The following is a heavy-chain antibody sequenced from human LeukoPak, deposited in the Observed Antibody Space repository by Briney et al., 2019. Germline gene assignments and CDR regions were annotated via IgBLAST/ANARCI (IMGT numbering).Heavy chain of an antibody. CDR1: GGSISSSSYY. J-gene: IGHJ5*02. CDR3: ARDRSRIFDP. Sequence: PSETLSLTCTVSGGSISSSSYYWGWIRQPPGKGLEWIGSIYYSGSTYYNPSLKSRVTISVDTSKNQFSLKLSSVTTADTAVYYCARDRSRIFDPWGQGTLVTVSS. D-gene: IGHD6-13*01. CDR2: IYYSGST. V-gene: IGHV4-39*07.